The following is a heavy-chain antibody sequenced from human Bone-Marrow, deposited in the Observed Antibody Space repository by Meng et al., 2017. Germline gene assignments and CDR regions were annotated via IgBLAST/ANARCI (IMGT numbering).Heavy chain of an antibody. Sequence: ETLSLTCAASGFTFSSYAMSWVRQAPGKGLEWVSAISGSGGSTYYADSVKGRFTISRDNSKNTLYLQMNSLGVEDTAIYYCAKYTNSSRRCAMDVWGQGTTVTVSS. CDR2: ISGSGGST. CDR3: AKYTNSSRRCAMDV. J-gene: IGHJ6*02. D-gene: IGHD6-6*01. CDR1: GFTFSSYA. V-gene: IGHV3-23*01.